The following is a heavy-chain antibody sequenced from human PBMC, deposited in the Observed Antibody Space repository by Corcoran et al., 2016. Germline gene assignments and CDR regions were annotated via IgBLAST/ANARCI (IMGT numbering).Heavy chain of an antibody. Sequence: QLQLQESGPGLVKPSETLSLTCTVSGGSISSSSYYWGWIRQPPGKGLEWIGSIYYSGSTYYNPSLKSRVTISVDTSKNQFSLKLSSVTAADTAVYYCARQLTNYDFWSGYGNGMDVWGQGTTVTVSS. V-gene: IGHV4-39*01. CDR3: ARQLTNYDFWSGYGNGMDV. J-gene: IGHJ6*02. CDR2: IYYSGST. CDR1: GGSISSSSYY. D-gene: IGHD3-3*01.